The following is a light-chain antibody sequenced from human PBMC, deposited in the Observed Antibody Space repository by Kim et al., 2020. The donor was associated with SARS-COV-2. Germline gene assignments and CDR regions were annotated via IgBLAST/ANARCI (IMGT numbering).Light chain of an antibody. CDR2: GAS. Sequence: SAPVGDRVTITCRASQGISSALAWYQQKPGKAPKLVIYGASNLESAVPSRFSGSGSGTEFTLTITSLQPDDVATYYCQQYSIYWTFGQGTKVDIK. V-gene: IGKV1-13*02. J-gene: IGKJ1*01. CDR3: QQYSIYWT. CDR1: QGISSA.